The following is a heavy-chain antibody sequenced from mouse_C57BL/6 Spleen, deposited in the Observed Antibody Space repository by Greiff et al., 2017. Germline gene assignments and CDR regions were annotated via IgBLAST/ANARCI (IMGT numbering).Heavy chain of an antibody. D-gene: IGHD1-1*01. Sequence: EVKLEESGGGLVKPGGSLKLSCAASGFTFSSYAMSWVRQTPEKRLEWVATISDGGSYTYYPDNVKGRFTISRDNAKNNLYLQMSHLKSEDTAMYYCARDPTTVDEGFAYWGQGTLVTVSA. J-gene: IGHJ3*01. CDR2: ISDGGSYT. V-gene: IGHV5-4*01. CDR1: GFTFSSYA. CDR3: ARDPTTVDEGFAY.